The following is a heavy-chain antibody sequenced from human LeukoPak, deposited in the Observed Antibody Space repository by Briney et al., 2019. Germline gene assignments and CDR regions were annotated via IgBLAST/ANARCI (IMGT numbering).Heavy chain of an antibody. J-gene: IGHJ4*02. D-gene: IGHD6-13*01. Sequence: GGSLRLSCAASGFTFSDYSMNWVRQAPGQGLEWVSSIFRRNSYIYYSDSVKGRFTISRDDAKNSLYLQMNSLRADDTAMYYCARVSRVAYSSSWYLDYWGQGTLVTVSS. V-gene: IGHV3-21*06. CDR1: GFTFSDYS. CDR2: IFRRNSYI. CDR3: ARVSRVAYSSSWYLDY.